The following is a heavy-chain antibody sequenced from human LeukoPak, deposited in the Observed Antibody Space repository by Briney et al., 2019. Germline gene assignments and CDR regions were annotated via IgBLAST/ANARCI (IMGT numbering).Heavy chain of an antibody. D-gene: IGHD3-10*01. J-gene: IGHJ6*02. CDR3: ARVVDITMVRGGPYYYYGMDV. V-gene: IGHV3-21*01. CDR2: ISSSSSYI. Sequence: GGSLRLSCAASGFTFSSYSMNWVRQAPGKGLEWVSSISSSSSYIYYADSVKGRFTISRDNAKNSLYLQMNSLRAEDTVVYYCARVVDITMVRGGPYYYYGMDVWGQGTTVTVSS. CDR1: GFTFSSYS.